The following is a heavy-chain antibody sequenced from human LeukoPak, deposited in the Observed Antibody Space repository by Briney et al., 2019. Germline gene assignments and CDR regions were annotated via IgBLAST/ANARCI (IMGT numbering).Heavy chain of an antibody. J-gene: IGHJ4*02. CDR1: GYTFTGYY. Sequence: ASVKDSCKASGYTFTGYYMHWVRQAPGQGLEWMGWINPNSGGTNYAQKFQGRVTMTRDTSISTAYMELSRLRSDDTAVYYCARVPGIAVADDYWGQGTLVTVSS. D-gene: IGHD6-19*01. CDR3: ARVPGIAVADDY. CDR2: INPNSGGT. V-gene: IGHV1-2*02.